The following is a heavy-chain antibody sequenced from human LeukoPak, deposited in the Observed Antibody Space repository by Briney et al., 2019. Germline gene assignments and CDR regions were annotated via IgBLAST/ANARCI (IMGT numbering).Heavy chain of an antibody. CDR3: ARSPGYYYYYYMDV. J-gene: IGHJ6*03. V-gene: IGHV4-4*02. Sequence: KTGGSLRLSCAASGFTFDGYGMSWVRQAPGKGLEWIGEIYHSGSTNYNPSLKSRVTISVDKSKNQFSLKLSSVTAADTAVYYCARSPGYYYYYYMDVWGKGTTVTVSS. D-gene: IGHD3-10*01. CDR2: IYHSGST. CDR1: GFTFDGYG.